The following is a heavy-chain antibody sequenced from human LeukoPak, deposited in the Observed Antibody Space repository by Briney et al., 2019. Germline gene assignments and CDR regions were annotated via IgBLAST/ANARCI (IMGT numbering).Heavy chain of an antibody. V-gene: IGHV4-39*01. CDR2: HYYNGVT. CDR3: ARRQYGSSRADH. Sequence: PSETLSLTCTVSGDSISSGSYLWGWIRLPPGKGLEWIGDHYYNGVTSYNPSLKSRVTISVDTSTNQFSLIPTSVTAADTAVYYCARRQYGSSRADHWGQGTLVTVSS. D-gene: IGHD6-13*01. J-gene: IGHJ4*02. CDR1: GDSISSGSYL.